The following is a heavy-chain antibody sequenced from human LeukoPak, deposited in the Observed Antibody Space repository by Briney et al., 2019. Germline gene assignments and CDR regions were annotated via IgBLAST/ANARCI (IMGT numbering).Heavy chain of an antibody. CDR2: IYSSGST. CDR1: GGSISSGDYY. D-gene: IGHD6-13*01. CDR3: ARGLGSSWYGD. J-gene: IGHJ4*02. V-gene: IGHV4-30-4*01. Sequence: SQTLSLTCTVSGGSISSGDYYWTWSRQPPGKGLEWIGYIYSSGSTYYSPSLKSRATISVDTSKNEFSLRLRSVTAADTAVYYCARGLGSSWYGDWGQGTLVTVSS.